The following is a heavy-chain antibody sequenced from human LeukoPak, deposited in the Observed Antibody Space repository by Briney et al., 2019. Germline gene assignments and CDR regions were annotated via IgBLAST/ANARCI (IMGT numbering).Heavy chain of an antibody. J-gene: IGHJ1*01. D-gene: IGHD2-2*01. Sequence: PGGSLRLSCAASGFTFSSYSMSWVRQPPGKGLEWVSAISGSGGSTYYADPVKRRFTISRENSKNTLYLQMNSLRAEDTAVYYCAKAGSIVVVPAASPEFQHWGQGTLVTVSS. CDR1: GFTFSSYS. CDR3: AKAGSIVVVPAASPEFQH. CDR2: ISGSGGST. V-gene: IGHV3-23*01.